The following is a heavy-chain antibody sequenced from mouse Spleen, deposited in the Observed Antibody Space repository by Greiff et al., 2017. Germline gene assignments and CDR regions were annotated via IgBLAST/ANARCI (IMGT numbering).Heavy chain of an antibody. J-gene: IGHJ4*01. CDR2: IDPETGGT. CDR1: GYTFTDYE. D-gene: IGHD2-12*01. Sequence: QVQLQQSGAELVRPGASVTLSCKASGYTFTDYEMHWVKQTPVPGLEWIGAIDPETGGTAYNQKFKGKAILTADKSSSTAYMELRSLTSEDSAVYYCRDSYYSYLYAMDDWGQGTSVTVSS. CDR3: RDSYYSYLYAMDD. V-gene: IGHV1-15*01.